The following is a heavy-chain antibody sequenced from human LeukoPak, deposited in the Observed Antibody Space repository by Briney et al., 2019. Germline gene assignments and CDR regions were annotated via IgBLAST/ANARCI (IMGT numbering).Heavy chain of an antibody. J-gene: IGHJ6*02. CDR2: TYYRSKWYN. CDR3: ARAVSGYYYTAPSKYYYYYYGMDV. D-gene: IGHD3-22*01. Sequence: SQTLSLTFAISGDSVSSNSAAWNWIRQSPSRGLEWLGRTYYRSKWYNDYAVSVKSRITINPDTSKNQFSLQLNSVTPEDTAVYYCARAVSGYYYTAPSKYYYYYYGMDVWGQGTTVTVSS. V-gene: IGHV6-1*01. CDR1: GDSVSSNSAA.